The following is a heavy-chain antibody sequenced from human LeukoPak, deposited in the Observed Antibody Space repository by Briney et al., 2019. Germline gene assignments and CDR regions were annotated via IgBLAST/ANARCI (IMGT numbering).Heavy chain of an antibody. CDR2: ISGSGGNT. Sequence: PGGSLRLSCAASGFTFTTYAMSWVRQAPGKGLEWVSAISGSGGNTYYADSVKGRFSISRDNSKNTLYLQMNSLRAEDTAVYYCAGLQYYFDYWGQGTLVTVSS. CDR3: AGLQYYFDY. J-gene: IGHJ4*02. CDR1: GFTFTTYA. D-gene: IGHD4-11*01. V-gene: IGHV3-23*01.